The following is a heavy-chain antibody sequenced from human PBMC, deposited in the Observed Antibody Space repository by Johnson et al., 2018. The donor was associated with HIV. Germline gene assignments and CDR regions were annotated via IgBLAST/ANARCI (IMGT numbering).Heavy chain of an antibody. J-gene: IGHJ3*02. D-gene: IGHD6-13*01. CDR3: ARDSNSWTRGDALDI. CDR1: GFTFSTYA. Sequence: VLLVESGGGFVQPGGCLTLSCAASGFTFSTYAMNWVRQAPGAGLEWVSGISGGGGSTYYADSVKGRFTISRDNAKNSLYLQMNRLRAGDTGVYYCARDSNSWTRGDALDIWGQGTMVTVSS. CDR2: ISGGGGST. V-gene: IGHV3-23*04.